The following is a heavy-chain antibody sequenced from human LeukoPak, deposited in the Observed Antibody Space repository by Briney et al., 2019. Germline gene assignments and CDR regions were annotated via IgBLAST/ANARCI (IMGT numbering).Heavy chain of an antibody. CDR1: GGSISSHY. Sequence: NPSETLSLTCTVSGGSISSHYWSWIRQPPGKGLEWIGYIYYSGSTNYNPSLKSRVTISVDTSKNQFSLKLSSVTAADTAVYYCARDFLHSGSYYNRFDPWGQGTLVTVSS. V-gene: IGHV4-59*11. J-gene: IGHJ5*02. CDR2: IYYSGST. D-gene: IGHD3-10*01. CDR3: ARDFLHSGSYYNRFDP.